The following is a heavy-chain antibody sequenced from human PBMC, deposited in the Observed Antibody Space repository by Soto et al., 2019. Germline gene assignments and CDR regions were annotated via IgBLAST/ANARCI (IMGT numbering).Heavy chain of an antibody. CDR2: IFYIGST. Sequence: SETLSLTCAVYGGSFSGYYWTWIRQPPGTGLEWIGYIFYIGSTYYNPSLKSRVTISVDTSKNQFSLKLSSVTAADTAVYYCARSIDSWGQGTLVTVSS. CDR3: ARSIDS. CDR1: GGSFSGYY. V-gene: IGHV4-34*09. J-gene: IGHJ5*01.